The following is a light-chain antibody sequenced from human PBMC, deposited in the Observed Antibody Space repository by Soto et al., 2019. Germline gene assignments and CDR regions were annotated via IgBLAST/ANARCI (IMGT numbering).Light chain of an antibody. J-gene: IGKJ5*01. CDR2: KVS. V-gene: IGKV2-30*02. CDR1: QSLVHSDGIAY. CDR3: MQGTHWPIT. Sequence: DVVITPSPLSLPVTLGQPASISCRSSQSLVHSDGIAYFSWFQQRPGRSPRRLIYKVSNRDSGVPARFSGSGSGTDFALKISRVEAEDVGVYYCMQGTHWPITFGQGTRLEI.